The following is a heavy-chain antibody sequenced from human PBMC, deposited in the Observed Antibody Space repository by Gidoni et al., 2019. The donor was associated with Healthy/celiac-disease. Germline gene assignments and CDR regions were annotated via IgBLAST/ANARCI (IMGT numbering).Heavy chain of an antibody. Sequence: QVQLQESGPGLVKPSETLSLTCTVSGGSISSYYWSWIRQPPGKGLEWIGYIYYSGSTNYNPSLKSRVTISVDTSKNQFSLKLSSVTAADTAVYYCATQSNLGGKILRDYWGQGTLVTVSS. V-gene: IGHV4-59*08. CDR2: IYYSGST. J-gene: IGHJ4*02. D-gene: IGHD2-15*01. CDR3: ATQSNLGGKILRDY. CDR1: GGSISSYY.